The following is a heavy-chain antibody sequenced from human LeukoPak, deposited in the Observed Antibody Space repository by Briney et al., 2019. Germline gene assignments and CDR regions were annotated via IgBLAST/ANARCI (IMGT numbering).Heavy chain of an antibody. Sequence: PSEALSLTCTVSSASIRSSNYYWGWIRQPPGKGLERIGSIYYNGNTYYNPSLKSRVTISVDTSKNQFPLKLSSVTAADTAVYFCARGPYSYDSSGAFDIWGQGTMVTVSS. CDR2: IYYNGNT. CDR3: ARGPYSYDSSGAFDI. V-gene: IGHV4-39*06. J-gene: IGHJ3*02. CDR1: SASIRSSNYY. D-gene: IGHD3-22*01.